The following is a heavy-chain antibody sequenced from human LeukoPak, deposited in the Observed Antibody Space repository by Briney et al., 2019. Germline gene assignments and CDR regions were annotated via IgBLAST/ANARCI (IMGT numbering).Heavy chain of an antibody. Sequence: GGSLRLSCAASGFTFSSYAMSWVRQAPGKGLEWVSAISGSGGSTYYADSVKGRFTISGDNSKNTLYLQMNSLRAEDTAVYYCAKASYNWNFAYYGMDVWGQGTTVTVSS. CDR3: AKASYNWNFAYYGMDV. CDR1: GFTFSSYA. D-gene: IGHD1-7*01. CDR2: ISGSGGST. V-gene: IGHV3-23*01. J-gene: IGHJ6*02.